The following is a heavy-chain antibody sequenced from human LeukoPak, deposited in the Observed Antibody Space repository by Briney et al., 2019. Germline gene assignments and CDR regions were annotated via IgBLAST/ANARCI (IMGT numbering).Heavy chain of an antibody. Sequence: GGSLRLSCAASGFTFSSYAVSWVPQAPGKGLEGVSSISGSGGSTYSADSVKGRFTISRDNSKNTLYLQMNSLRAEDTALYYCAKDRSCTNDICHGDFDYWGQGTLVTVSS. V-gene: IGHV3-23*01. CDR3: AKDRSCTNDICHGDFDY. CDR1: GFTFSSYA. CDR2: ISGSGGST. D-gene: IGHD2-8*01. J-gene: IGHJ4*02.